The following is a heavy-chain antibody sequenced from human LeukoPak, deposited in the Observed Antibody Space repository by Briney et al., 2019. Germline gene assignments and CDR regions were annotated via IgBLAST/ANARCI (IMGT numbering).Heavy chain of an antibody. CDR3: ARGYVDIVAPHFDY. CDR2: TYYRSKWYN. V-gene: IGHV6-1*01. CDR1: GDSFSGNSAA. Sequence: SQTLSLTCAISGDSFSGNSAAWNWIRQSPSRGLEWLGRTYYRSKWYNDYAVSVKSRITINPDTSKSQFSLQLNSVTPEDTAVYYCARGYVDIVAPHFDYWGQGTLVTVSS. J-gene: IGHJ4*02. D-gene: IGHD5-12*01.